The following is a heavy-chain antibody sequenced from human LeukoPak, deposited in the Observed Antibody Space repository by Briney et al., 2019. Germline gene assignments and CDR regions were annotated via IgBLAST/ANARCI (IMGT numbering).Heavy chain of an antibody. CDR1: XXXSXX. CDR3: AREQAVAGIFDY. D-gene: IGHD6-19*01. Sequence: XXXSXXWSWIXQPAGKGLEWIGRIYTSGSTNYNPSLKSRVTMSVDTSKNQFSLKLSSVTAADTAVYYCAREQAVAGIFDYWGQGTLVTVSS. CDR2: IYTSGST. J-gene: IGHJ4*02. V-gene: IGHV4-4*07.